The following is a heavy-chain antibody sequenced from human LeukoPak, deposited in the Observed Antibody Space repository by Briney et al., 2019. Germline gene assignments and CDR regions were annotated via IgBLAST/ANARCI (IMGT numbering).Heavy chain of an antibody. Sequence: SGGSLRLSCATSGFSFSSYSMSWVRQAPGKGLEWVSFVSRTSDDIYHADSVKGRFTISRDNANNSLYLQMNSLRADDTGVYYCAKDLPAAVDWGQGTLVTVSS. CDR2: VSRTSDDI. J-gene: IGHJ4*02. CDR3: AKDLPAAVD. CDR1: GFSFSSYS. D-gene: IGHD2-15*01. V-gene: IGHV3-21*01.